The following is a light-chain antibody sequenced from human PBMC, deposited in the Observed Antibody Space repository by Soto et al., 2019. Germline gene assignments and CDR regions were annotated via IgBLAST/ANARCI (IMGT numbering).Light chain of an antibody. V-gene: IGKV3-20*01. CDR2: GAS. J-gene: IGKJ2*02. CDR3: QQYGSSPPRT. Sequence: EIVLTQSPGTLSLSPGERATLSCRASQSVSSSYLAWYQQKPGQAPRLLIYGASSRATGIPDRFSGSGSGTDCTLTISSLEPEDFAVYYCQQYGSSPPRTFGQGTKLEIK. CDR1: QSVSSSY.